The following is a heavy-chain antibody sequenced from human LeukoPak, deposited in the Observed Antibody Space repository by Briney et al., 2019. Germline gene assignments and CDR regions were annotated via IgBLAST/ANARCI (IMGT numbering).Heavy chain of an antibody. V-gene: IGHV3-7*01. D-gene: IGHD4/OR15-4a*01. CDR3: ASLTHGRD. Sequence: GGSLRLSCVASGFSFSTYWMTWVRQAPGKGLEWVANIKQDGIENYYVDSVKGRFTISRDNAKNSLYLQMNTLRAEDTAVYYCASLTHGRDWGQGTLVTVSS. CDR1: GFSFSTYW. CDR2: IKQDGIEN. J-gene: IGHJ4*02.